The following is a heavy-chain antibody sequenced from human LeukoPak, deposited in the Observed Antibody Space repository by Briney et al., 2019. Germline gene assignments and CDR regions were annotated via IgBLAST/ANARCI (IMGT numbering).Heavy chain of an antibody. J-gene: IGHJ4*02. CDR1: GDSIISDS. CDR3: ARSRDRDYVNGDFDY. CDR2: IYNTGSI. Sequence: SETLSLTCLVSGDSIISDSWSWIRQPPGKGLVWVESIYNTGSINYSPSLKSRVTMSLDTSKNQFSLKLTSVTAADTAVYYCARSRDRDYVNGDFDYWGQGTLVTVSS. V-gene: IGHV4-59*01. D-gene: IGHD4-17*01.